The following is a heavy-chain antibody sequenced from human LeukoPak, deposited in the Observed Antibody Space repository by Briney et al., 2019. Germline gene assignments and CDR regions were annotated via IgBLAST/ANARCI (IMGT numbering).Heavy chain of an antibody. CDR3: ARLYSYDCSGGSCYGNYYYYYMDV. J-gene: IGHJ6*03. CDR1: GGSISSYY. D-gene: IGHD2-15*01. V-gene: IGHV4-59*08. CDR2: IYYWGNT. Sequence: SETLSLTCTVSGGSISSYYWSWIRQPPGKGLEWIGYIYYWGNTNYNPSLKSRVTTSVDTSKNQFSLKLSSVTAADTAVYYCARLYSYDCSGGSCYGNYYYYYMDVWGKGTTVTVSS.